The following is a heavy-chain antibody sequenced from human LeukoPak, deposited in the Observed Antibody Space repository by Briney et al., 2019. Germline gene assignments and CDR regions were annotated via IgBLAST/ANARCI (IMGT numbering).Heavy chain of an antibody. D-gene: IGHD5-24*01. Sequence: GGSLRLSCTASGFTVSSNYMSWVRQAPGKGLEWVSVIYSGGSTYYADSVKGRFTISRDDSKNTLYLQMNSLRAEDTAVYYCAREGMDTSLYYWGQGTLVTVSS. CDR1: GFTVSSNY. J-gene: IGHJ4*02. CDR3: AREGMDTSLYY. V-gene: IGHV3-66*01. CDR2: IYSGGST.